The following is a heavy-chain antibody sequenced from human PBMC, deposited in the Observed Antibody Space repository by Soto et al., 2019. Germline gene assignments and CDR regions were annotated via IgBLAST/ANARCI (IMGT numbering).Heavy chain of an antibody. D-gene: IGHD1-26*01. CDR1: GGTFSSYA. V-gene: IGHV1-69*13. CDR2: IIPIFGTA. Sequence: SGKVSCKASGGTFSSYAISWVRQAPGQGLEWMGGIIPIFGTANYAQKFQGRVTVTADESTSTAYMELSSLRSEDTAVYYCARDGSGSLRFDYWGQGTLVTVSS. J-gene: IGHJ4*02. CDR3: ARDGSGSLRFDY.